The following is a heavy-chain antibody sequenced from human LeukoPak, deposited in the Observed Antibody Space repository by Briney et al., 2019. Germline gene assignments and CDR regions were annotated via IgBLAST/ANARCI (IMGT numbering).Heavy chain of an antibody. CDR3: ARGQVVVVAATPWGDAFDI. CDR1: GGTFSSYA. Sequence: SVKVSCKASGGTFSSYAISWARQAPGQGLEWMGGIIPIFGTANYAQKFQGRVTITADESTSTAYMELSSLRSEDTAVYYCARGQVVVVAATPWGDAFDIWGQGTMVTVSS. V-gene: IGHV1-69*13. CDR2: IIPIFGTA. J-gene: IGHJ3*02. D-gene: IGHD2-15*01.